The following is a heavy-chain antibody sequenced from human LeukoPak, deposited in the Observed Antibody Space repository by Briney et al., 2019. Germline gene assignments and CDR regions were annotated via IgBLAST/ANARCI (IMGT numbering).Heavy chain of an antibody. CDR2: ISSSGSTI. CDR3: ARENVDSSNPFDP. V-gene: IGHV3-48*03. J-gene: IGHJ5*02. D-gene: IGHD6-13*01. Sequence: PGGSLRLSCAASGFIFSSYEMSWVRQAPGKGLEWASYISSSGSTIYYADSVKGRFTISRDNAKNSLYLQMNSLRAEDTAVYYCARENVDSSNPFDPWGQGTLVTVSS. CDR1: GFIFSSYE.